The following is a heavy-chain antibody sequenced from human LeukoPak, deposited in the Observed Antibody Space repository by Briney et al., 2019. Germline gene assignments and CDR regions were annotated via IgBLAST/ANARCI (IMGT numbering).Heavy chain of an antibody. CDR3: ARDSIAALGFDP. CDR2: IYTSGST. CDR1: GGSISSGSYY. Sequence: SETLSLTCTVSGGSISSGSYYWSWIRQPAGKGLEWIGRIYTSGSTNYNPSLKSRVTISVDTSKNQFSLKLSSVTAADTAVYYCARDSIAALGFDPWGQGTLVTVSS. D-gene: IGHD6-13*01. V-gene: IGHV4-61*02. J-gene: IGHJ5*02.